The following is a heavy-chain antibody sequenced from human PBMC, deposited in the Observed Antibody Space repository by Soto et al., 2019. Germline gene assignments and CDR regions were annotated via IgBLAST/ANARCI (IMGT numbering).Heavy chain of an antibody. V-gene: IGHV5-51*01. J-gene: IGHJ4*02. CDR3: ARRVTYEYDI. CDR1: GYSFINQW. Sequence: PGESLKISCKGSGYSFINQWIGWVRQMPGKGLEWMGIIYPGDSDTTYSPSFQGHVTISVDKSISTAYLHWSSLKASDTAMYYCARRVTYEYDIWGQGTLVTVSS. D-gene: IGHD3-22*01. CDR2: IYPGDSDT.